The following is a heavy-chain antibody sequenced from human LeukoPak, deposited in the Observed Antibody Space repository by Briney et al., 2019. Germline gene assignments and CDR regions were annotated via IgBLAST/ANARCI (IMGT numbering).Heavy chain of an antibody. CDR2: INPNSGGT. D-gene: IGHD2-2*01. Sequence: ASVKISCKASGYTFTGYYMHWVRQTPGQGLEWMGWINPNSGGTNYAQKFQGRVTMTRDTSISTAYMELSRLRSDDTAVYYCARGGSQLLAYYYMGVWGKGTTVTVSS. CDR3: ARGGSQLLAYYYMGV. CDR1: GYTFTGYY. J-gene: IGHJ6*03. V-gene: IGHV1-2*02.